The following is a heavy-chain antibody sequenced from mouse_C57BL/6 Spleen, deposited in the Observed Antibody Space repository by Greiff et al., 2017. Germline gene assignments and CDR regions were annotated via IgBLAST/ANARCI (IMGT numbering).Heavy chain of an antibody. J-gene: IGHJ3*01. Sequence: VQLQQPGAELVRPGSSVKLSCKASGYTFTSYWMHWVKQRPIQGLEWIGNIDPSDSDTHYNQKFKDKATLTVDKSSSTAYMQLSSLTSEDSAVYYCASGFLAYWGQGTLVTVSA. V-gene: IGHV1-52*01. CDR2: IDPSDSDT. CDR3: ASGFLAY. CDR1: GYTFTSYW.